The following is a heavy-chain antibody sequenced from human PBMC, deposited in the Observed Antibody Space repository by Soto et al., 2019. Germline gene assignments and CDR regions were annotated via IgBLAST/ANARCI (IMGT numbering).Heavy chain of an antibody. Sequence: SETLSLTCAVSGGSISSSNWWSWVRQPPEKGLEWIGEIYHSGSTNYNPSLKSRVTISVDKSKNQFSLKLSSVTAADTAVYYCARAIRAYYDSSGYHFDYWGQGTLVTVSS. CDR3: ARAIRAYYDSSGYHFDY. CDR1: GGSISSSNW. D-gene: IGHD3-22*01. CDR2: IYHSGST. J-gene: IGHJ4*02. V-gene: IGHV4-4*02.